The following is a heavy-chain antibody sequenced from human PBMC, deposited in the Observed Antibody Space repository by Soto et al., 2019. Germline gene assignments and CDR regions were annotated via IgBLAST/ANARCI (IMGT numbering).Heavy chain of an antibody. CDR2: MNPNSGNT. CDR3: ARAWERRIADRPGY. J-gene: IGHJ4*02. D-gene: IGHD6-6*01. V-gene: IGHV1-8*02. CDR1: GYTFTSYD. Sequence: ASVKVSCKASGYTFTSYDINWVRQATGQGLEWMGWMNPNSGNTGYAQKFQGRVTMTRDTSISTAYMELSSLRSEDTAVYYCARAWERRIADRPGYWGQGTLVTVSS.